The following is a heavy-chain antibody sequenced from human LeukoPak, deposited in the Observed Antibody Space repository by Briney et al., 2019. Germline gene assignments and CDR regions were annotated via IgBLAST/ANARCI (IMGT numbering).Heavy chain of an antibody. CDR2: ISAYNGNT. CDR1: GYAFDTYS. J-gene: IGHJ4*02. D-gene: IGHD3-22*01. CDR3: ARAPVVVGKYYFDY. Sequence: ASVKVSCKASGYAFDTYSIGWVRQAPGQGLEWMGWISAYNGNTNYAQKLQGRVTMTTDTSTSTAYMELRSLRSDDTAVYYCARAPVVVGKYYFDYWGQGTLVTVSS. V-gene: IGHV1-18*01.